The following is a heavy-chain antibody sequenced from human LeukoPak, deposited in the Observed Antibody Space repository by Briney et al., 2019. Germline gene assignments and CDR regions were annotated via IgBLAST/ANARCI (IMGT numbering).Heavy chain of an antibody. CDR3: ARGYCSGGSCYSGSFDY. J-gene: IGHJ4*02. CDR2: ISSSSSYT. Sequence: GGSLRLSCAASGFTFSDYYMSWIRQAPGKGLEWVSYISSSSSYTNYADSVKGRFTISRDNAKNSLYLQMNSLRAEDTAVYYCARGYCSGGSCYSGSFDYWGQGTLVTVSS. CDR1: GFTFSDYY. D-gene: IGHD2-15*01. V-gene: IGHV3-11*06.